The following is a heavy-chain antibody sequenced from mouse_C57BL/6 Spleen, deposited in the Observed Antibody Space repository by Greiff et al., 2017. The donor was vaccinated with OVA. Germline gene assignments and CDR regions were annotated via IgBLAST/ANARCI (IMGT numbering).Heavy chain of an antibody. CDR3: ARRARGTIYYGNYDAMDY. J-gene: IGHJ4*01. D-gene: IGHD2-1*01. CDR2: IYWDDDK. CDR1: GFSLSTSGMG. V-gene: IGHV8-12*01. Sequence: QVTLKVSGPGILQSSQTLSLTCSFSGFSLSTSGMGVSWIRQPSGKGLEWLAHIYWDDDKRYNPSMKSRITISKDTSRNQVFLKITSVDTADTATYYCARRARGTIYYGNYDAMDYWGQGTSVTVSS.